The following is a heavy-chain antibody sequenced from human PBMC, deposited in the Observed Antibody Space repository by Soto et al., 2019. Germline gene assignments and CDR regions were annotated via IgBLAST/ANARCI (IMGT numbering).Heavy chain of an antibody. CDR2: ISGGGGST. J-gene: IGHJ4*02. CDR1: GFTFSSYA. D-gene: IGHD3-3*01. Sequence: GGSLRLSCAASGFTFSSYAMSWVRQAPGKGLEWVSAISGGGGSTYYADSVKGRFTISRDNSKNTLYLQMNSLRAEDTAVYYCAKTWAYYDFWSGYLDYWGQGTLVTVSS. CDR3: AKTWAYYDFWSGYLDY. V-gene: IGHV3-23*01.